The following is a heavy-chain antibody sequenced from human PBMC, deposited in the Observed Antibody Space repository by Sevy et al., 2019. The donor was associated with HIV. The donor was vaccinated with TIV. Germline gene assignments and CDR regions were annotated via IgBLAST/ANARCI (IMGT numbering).Heavy chain of an antibody. J-gene: IGHJ6*02. V-gene: IGHV4-59*01. D-gene: IGHD4-4*01. CDR2: IYYSGST. CDR3: VRDRGGSKSTPHYYYYYGMDV. Sequence: SETLSLTCTVSGGSISSYYWSWIRQPPGKGLEWIGYIYYSGSTNYNPSLKSRVTISVDTSKNQFSLKLSSVTAADTAVYYCVRDRGGSKSTPHYYYYYGMDVWGQGTTVTVSS. CDR1: GGSISSYY.